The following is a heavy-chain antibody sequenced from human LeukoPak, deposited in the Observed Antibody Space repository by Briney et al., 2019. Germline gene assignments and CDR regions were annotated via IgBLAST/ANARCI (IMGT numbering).Heavy chain of an antibody. J-gene: IGHJ4*02. CDR1: GFTFSNSA. D-gene: IGHD6-19*01. CDR2: ISSSSSYI. CDR3: ARAGNSGRLVSVIDY. Sequence: GGSLRLSCAASGFTFSNSAMNWVRQAPGKGLEWVSSISSSSSYIYYADSVKGRFTISRDNAKNSLYLQMNSLRAEDTAVYYCARAGNSGRLVSVIDYWGQGTLVTVSS. V-gene: IGHV3-21*01.